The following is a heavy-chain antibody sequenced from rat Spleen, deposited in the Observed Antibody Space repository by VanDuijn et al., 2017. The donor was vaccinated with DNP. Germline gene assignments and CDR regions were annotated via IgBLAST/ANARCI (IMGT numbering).Heavy chain of an antibody. Sequence: EVQLVESGGGLVLPGRSLKLSCAASGFTFSDSSMAWVRQAPTKGLEWVAYITYDDGSTYYGDSVKGRFTISRDNAKSTLYLQMHSLRSEDMATYYCVRPSYYYGSYPAYWGQGVMVTVSS. V-gene: IGHV5-22*01. CDR2: ITYDDGST. D-gene: IGHD1-2*01. CDR3: VRPSYYYGSYPAY. J-gene: IGHJ2*01. CDR1: GFTFSDSS.